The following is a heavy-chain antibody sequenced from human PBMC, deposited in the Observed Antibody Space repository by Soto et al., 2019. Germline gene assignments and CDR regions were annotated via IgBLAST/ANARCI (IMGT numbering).Heavy chain of an antibody. D-gene: IGHD3-22*01. CDR1: GFTFSSYW. CDR3: AIRASYYDSSGYFDY. V-gene: IGHV3-74*01. CDR2: INSDGSST. J-gene: IGHJ4*02. Sequence: EVQLVESGGGLVQPGGSLRLSCAASGFTFSSYWMHWVHQAPGKGLVWVSRINSDGSSTSYADSVKGRFTISRDNAKNTLYLQMNSLRAEDTAVYYCAIRASYYDSSGYFDYWGQGTLVTVSS.